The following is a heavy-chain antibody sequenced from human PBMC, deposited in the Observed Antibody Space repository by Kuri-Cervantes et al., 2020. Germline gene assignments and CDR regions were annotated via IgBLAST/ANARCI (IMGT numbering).Heavy chain of an antibody. CDR2: ISSSSSYI. J-gene: IGHJ4*02. CDR3: ARARAQYSGYDEAYFDY. Sequence: GESLKISCAASGFTFSSYSMNWVRQAPGKGLEWVSSISSSSSYIYYADSVKGRFTISRDNAKNSLYLQMNSLRAEDTAVYYCARARAQYSGYDEAYFDYWGQGTQVTVSS. CDR1: GFTFSSYS. D-gene: IGHD5-12*01. V-gene: IGHV3-21*01.